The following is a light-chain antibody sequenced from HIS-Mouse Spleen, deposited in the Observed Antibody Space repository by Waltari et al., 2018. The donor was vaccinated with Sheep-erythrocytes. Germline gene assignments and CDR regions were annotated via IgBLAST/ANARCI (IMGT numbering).Light chain of an antibody. CDR3: CSYAGSYNHV. CDR1: RSDVGGYNY. Sequence: QSALTQPRSVSGSPGQSVTISCTGTRSDVGGYNYGSRYQQHPGKAPKLMIYDVSKRPSGVPDRFSGSKSGNTASLTISGLQAEDEADYYCCSYAGSYNHVFATGTKVTVL. CDR2: DVS. J-gene: IGLJ1*01. V-gene: IGLV2-11*01.